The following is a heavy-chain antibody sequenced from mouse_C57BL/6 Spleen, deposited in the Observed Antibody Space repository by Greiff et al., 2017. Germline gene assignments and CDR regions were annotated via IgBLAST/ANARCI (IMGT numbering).Heavy chain of an antibody. D-gene: IGHD2-2*01. CDR1: GYAFSSYW. CDR3: AREVNSPFDY. CDR2: IYPGDGDT. Sequence: QVQLQQSGAELVKPGASVKISCKASGYAFSSYWMNWVKQRPGKGLEWIGKIYPGDGDTNYNGKFKGKATLTADKSSSTAYLQLSSLTSEDSAVYFCAREVNSPFDYWGQGTTLTVSS. J-gene: IGHJ2*01. V-gene: IGHV1-80*01.